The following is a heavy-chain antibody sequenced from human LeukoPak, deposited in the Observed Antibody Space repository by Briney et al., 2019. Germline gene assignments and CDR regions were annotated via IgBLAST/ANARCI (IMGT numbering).Heavy chain of an antibody. CDR2: IYTSGST. V-gene: IGHV4-4*07. J-gene: IGHJ6*02. CDR3: ARDSLSTVTAYYYYGMDV. Sequence: SETLSLTCTVSGGSISSYYWSWIRQPAGKGLEWIGRIYTSGSTNYNPSLKSRVTMSVDTSKNQFSLKLSSVTAADTAVYYCARDSLSTVTAYYYYGMDVWGQGTTVTVSS. CDR1: GGSISSYY. D-gene: IGHD4-17*01.